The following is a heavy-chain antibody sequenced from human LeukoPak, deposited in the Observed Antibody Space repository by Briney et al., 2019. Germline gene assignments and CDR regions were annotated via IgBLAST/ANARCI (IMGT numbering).Heavy chain of an antibody. D-gene: IGHD3-22*01. CDR3: AKLGTNYYDSSAKGYYFDY. Sequence: VASVKVSCKASGGTFSSYAISWVRQAPGQGLEWMGWISAYNGNTNYAQKLQGGVTMTTDTSTSTAYMELRSLRSDDTAVYYCAKLGTNYYDSSAKGYYFDYWGQGTLVTVSS. J-gene: IGHJ4*02. CDR1: GGTFSSYA. V-gene: IGHV1-18*01. CDR2: ISAYNGNT.